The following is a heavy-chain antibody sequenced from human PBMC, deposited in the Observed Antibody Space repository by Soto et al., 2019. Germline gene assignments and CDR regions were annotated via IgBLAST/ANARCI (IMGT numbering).Heavy chain of an antibody. V-gene: IGHV1-69*02. J-gene: IGHJ3*02. D-gene: IGHD6-13*01. CDR3: TLGSWSAEVFEI. CDR1: GGSFSIYT. CDR2: IIPMFDIA. Sequence: QVQLVQSGVEVKKPGSSVKVSCKASGGSFSIYTIFWVRQAPGQGLEWMGRIIPMFDIANYAQNFQGRVTINADKSTGTVYMEMISLRSDDTAIYHCTLGSWSAEVFEIWGQGTLVTVSS.